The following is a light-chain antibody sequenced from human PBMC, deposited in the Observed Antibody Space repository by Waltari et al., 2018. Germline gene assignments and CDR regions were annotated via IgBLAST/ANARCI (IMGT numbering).Light chain of an antibody. CDR2: DAS. CDR3: QQYNNNPT. J-gene: IGKJ4*01. CDR1: QSISSW. Sequence: DIQLTQSPSALSASVGDRVTITCRASQSISSWLAWYQQKPGKAPKLLIYDASTLESGVPSRVSGSGSGTEFTLTVSSLQPDDFATYYCQQYNNNPTFGGGTKVE. V-gene: IGKV1-5*01.